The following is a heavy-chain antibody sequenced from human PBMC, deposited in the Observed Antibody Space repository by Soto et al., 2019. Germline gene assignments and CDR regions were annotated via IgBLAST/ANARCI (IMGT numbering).Heavy chain of an antibody. V-gene: IGHV4-31*03. J-gene: IGHJ6*02. CDR2: IYYSGST. CDR1: GGSISSGGYY. CDR3: ARDRIAAAGKIYYYGMDV. D-gene: IGHD6-13*01. Sequence: SETLSLTCTVSGGSISSGGYYWSWIRQHPEKGLEWIGYIYYSGSTYYNPSLKSRVTISVDTSKNQFSLKLSSVTAADTAVYYCARDRIAAAGKIYYYGMDVWGQGTTVTVSS.